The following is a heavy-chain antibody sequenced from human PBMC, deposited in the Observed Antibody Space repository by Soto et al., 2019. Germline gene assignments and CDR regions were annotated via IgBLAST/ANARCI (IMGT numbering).Heavy chain of an antibody. CDR3: ARVFRYDFWSGPAPYGMDV. D-gene: IGHD3-3*01. J-gene: IGHJ6*02. CDR2: MNPNSGNT. CDR1: GYTFTSYD. V-gene: IGHV1-8*01. Sequence: GASMKVSCKASGYTFTSYDINWVRQATGQGLEWMGWMNPNSGNTGYAQKFQGRVTMTRNTSISTAYMELSSLRSEDTAVYYCARVFRYDFWSGPAPYGMDVWGQGTTVTVSS.